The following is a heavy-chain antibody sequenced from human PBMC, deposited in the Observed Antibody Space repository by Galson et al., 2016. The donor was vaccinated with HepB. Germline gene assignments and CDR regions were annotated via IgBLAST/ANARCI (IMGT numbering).Heavy chain of an antibody. CDR2: ISGSGGST. CDR3: AKDMGYDFWSGSYSPFDY. J-gene: IGHJ4*02. CDR1: GFTFTSYA. D-gene: IGHD3-3*01. Sequence: SLRLSCAASGFTFTSYAMSWVRQGPGKGLEWVSSISGSGGSTYYADFVKGRFTISRDNSKNTLYLQMNSLRAEDTAVYYCAKDMGYDFWSGSYSPFDYWGQGTLVTVSS. V-gene: IGHV3-23*01.